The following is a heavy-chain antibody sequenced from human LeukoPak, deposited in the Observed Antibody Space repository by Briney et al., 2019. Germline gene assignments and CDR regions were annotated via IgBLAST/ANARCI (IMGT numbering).Heavy chain of an antibody. V-gene: IGHV3-23*01. CDR2: ISGSGGST. D-gene: IGHD5-18*01. CDR1: GFTFSSYA. J-gene: IGHJ4*02. Sequence: GGSLRFSCAASGFTFSSYAMSWVRQAPGKGLEWVSAISGSGGSTYYADSVKGRFTISRDNSKNTLYLQMNSLRAEDTAVYYCAKSWQLSKTKLRYFDYWGQGTLVTVSS. CDR3: AKSWQLSKTKLRYFDY.